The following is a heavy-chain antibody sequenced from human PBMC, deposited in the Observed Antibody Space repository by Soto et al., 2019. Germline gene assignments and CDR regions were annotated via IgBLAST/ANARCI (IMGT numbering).Heavy chain of an antibody. CDR3: ASFSVVFATDINWFDP. Sequence: SETLSLTCTVSGGSISSSSYYWGWIRQPPGKGLEWIGSIYYSGSTYYNPSLKSRVTISVDTSKNQFSLKLSSVTAADTAVYYCASFSVVFATDINWFDPWCQGPMVT. CDR2: IYYSGST. D-gene: IGHD2-21*01. V-gene: IGHV4-39*01. J-gene: IGHJ5*02. CDR1: GGSISSSSYY.